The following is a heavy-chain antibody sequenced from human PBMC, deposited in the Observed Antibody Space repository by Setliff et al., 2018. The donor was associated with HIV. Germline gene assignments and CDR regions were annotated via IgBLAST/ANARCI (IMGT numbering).Heavy chain of an antibody. Sequence: ETLSLTCTVSGGSISSYYWSWIRQPPGKGLEWIGYIYYSGSTNYNPSLKSRVTISVDTSKNQFSLKLSSVIAADTAVYYCARVSKTYWYSIPRDYYHHMDVWGKGTTVTVSS. D-gene: IGHD2-8*02. J-gene: IGHJ6*03. CDR2: IYYSGST. V-gene: IGHV4-59*12. CDR3: ARVSKTYWYSIPRDYYHHMDV. CDR1: GGSISSYY.